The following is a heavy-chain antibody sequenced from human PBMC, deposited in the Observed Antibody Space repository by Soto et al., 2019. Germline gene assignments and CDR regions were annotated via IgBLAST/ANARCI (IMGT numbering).Heavy chain of an antibody. J-gene: IGHJ4*02. CDR1: GGTFSSYA. V-gene: IGHV1-69*13. D-gene: IGHD1-26*01. Sequence: SVKASCKASGGTFSSYAISWVRQAPGQGLEWMGGIIPIFGTANYAQKFQGRVTITADESTSTAYMELSSLRSEDTAVYYCARGGGGSHYRYYFDYWGQGTLVTVSS. CDR3: ARGGGGSHYRYYFDY. CDR2: IIPIFGTA.